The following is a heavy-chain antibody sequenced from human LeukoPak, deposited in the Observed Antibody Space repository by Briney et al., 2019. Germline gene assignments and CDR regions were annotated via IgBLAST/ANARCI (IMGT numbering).Heavy chain of an antibody. Sequence: SETLSLTCTVSGGSISSYYWSWIRQPPGEGLEWIGYIYYSGSTNYNPSLKSRVTISVDTSKNQFSLKLSSVTAADTAVYYCASVSTYYYDSSGYGVFDYWGQGTLVTVSS. CDR2: IYYSGST. V-gene: IGHV4-59*01. CDR3: ASVSTYYYDSSGYGVFDY. CDR1: GGSISSYY. D-gene: IGHD3-22*01. J-gene: IGHJ4*02.